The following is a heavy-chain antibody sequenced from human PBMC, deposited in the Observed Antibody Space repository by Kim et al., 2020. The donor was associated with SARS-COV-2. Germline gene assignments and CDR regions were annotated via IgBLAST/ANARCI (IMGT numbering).Heavy chain of an antibody. Sequence: ASVKVSCKASGYVFSNYAVQWVRQAPGQGLEWIGWIRIGTGSTRYSQRLQGRVTITRDTSASTAYMELSSLRSEDLAVSFCATAERTDADFDFWGQGTLV. CDR1: GYVFSNYA. CDR3: ATAERTDADFDF. D-gene: IGHD1-1*01. CDR2: IRIGTGST. V-gene: IGHV1-3*04. J-gene: IGHJ4*02.